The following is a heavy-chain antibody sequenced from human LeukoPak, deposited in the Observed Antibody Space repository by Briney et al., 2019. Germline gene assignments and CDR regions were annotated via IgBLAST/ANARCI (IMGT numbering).Heavy chain of an antibody. D-gene: IGHD3-10*01. J-gene: IGHJ4*02. Sequence: GGSLGLSCAASGFTFSSYLMHWVRQAPGEGLVWVSGINSDGSSTRYADSVKGRFTISRDNVKNTLYLQMNNLRAEDTAVYYCARHMVRGTDQKHFDYWGQGTLVTVSS. CDR2: INSDGSST. V-gene: IGHV3-74*01. CDR1: GFTFSSYL. CDR3: ARHMVRGTDQKHFDY.